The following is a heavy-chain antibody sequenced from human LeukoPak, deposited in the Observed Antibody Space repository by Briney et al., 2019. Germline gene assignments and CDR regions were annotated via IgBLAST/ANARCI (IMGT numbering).Heavy chain of an antibody. V-gene: IGHV1-69*06. CDR2: IIPIFGTA. Sequence: ASVKVSCKASGGTFSSYAISWVRQAPGQGLEWMGGIIPIFGTANYAQKFQGRVTITADKSTSTAYMELSSLRSEDTAVYYCAQCRIYSNEIDYWGQGTLVTVSS. CDR1: GGTFSSYA. J-gene: IGHJ4*02. D-gene: IGHD4-11*01. CDR3: AQCRIYSNEIDY.